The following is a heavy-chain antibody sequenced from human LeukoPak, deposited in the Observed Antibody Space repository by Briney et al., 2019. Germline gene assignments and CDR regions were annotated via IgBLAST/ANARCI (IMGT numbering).Heavy chain of an antibody. V-gene: IGHV4-38-2*02. Sequence: PSETLSLTCTVSGYSISSGYYWGWIRQPPGKGLEWIGSIYHSGSTYYNPSLKSRVTISVDTSKNQFSLKLSSVTAADTAVYYCARSLFTGDYVWGSYYYFDYWGQGTLVTASS. J-gene: IGHJ4*02. D-gene: IGHD3-16*01. CDR1: GYSISSGYY. CDR2: IYHSGST. CDR3: ARSLFTGDYVWGSYYYFDY.